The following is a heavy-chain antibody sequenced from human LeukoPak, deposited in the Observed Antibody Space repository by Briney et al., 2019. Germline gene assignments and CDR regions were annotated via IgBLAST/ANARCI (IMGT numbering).Heavy chain of an antibody. CDR3: ARPFYSGGFDP. CDR1: GYSISSGYY. V-gene: IGHV4-38-2*02. J-gene: IGHJ5*02. CDR2: IYHSGST. Sequence: SETLSLTCTVSGYSISSGYYWGWIRQPPGKGLEWIGSIYHSGSTYYNPSLKSRVTISVDTSKNQFSLKLSSVTAADTAVYYCARPFYSGGFDPWGQGTLVTVSS. D-gene: IGHD1-26*01.